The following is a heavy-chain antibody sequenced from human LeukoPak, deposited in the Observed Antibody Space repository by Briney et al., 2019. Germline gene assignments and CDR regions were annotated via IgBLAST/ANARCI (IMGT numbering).Heavy chain of an antibody. Sequence: GGSLRLSCAASGFTFSSYWMHWVRQAPGKGLVWVSRINYDGSSTSYADSVKGRFTISRDNAKNTLYLQMNSLRAEDTAVYRCARGHTYGYGVDVWGQGTTVTVSS. CDR1: GFTFSSYW. D-gene: IGHD5-18*01. CDR3: ARGHTYGYGVDV. CDR2: INYDGSST. J-gene: IGHJ6*02. V-gene: IGHV3-74*01.